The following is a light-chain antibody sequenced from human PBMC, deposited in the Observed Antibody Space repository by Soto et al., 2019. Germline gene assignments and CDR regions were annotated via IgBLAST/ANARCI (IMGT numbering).Light chain of an antibody. Sequence: DIQMTQSPSSVSASVGDRVSITCRASQGINSWLAWYQKKPGRAPKLLIYKASTLKSGVPSRFSGSGSGTEFTLTISSLQPDDFATYYCQHYNSYSEAFGQGTKVDIK. CDR1: QGINSW. V-gene: IGKV1-5*03. CDR3: QHYNSYSEA. J-gene: IGKJ1*01. CDR2: KAS.